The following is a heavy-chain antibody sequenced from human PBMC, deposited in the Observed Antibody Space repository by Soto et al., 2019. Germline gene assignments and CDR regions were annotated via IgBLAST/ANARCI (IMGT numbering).Heavy chain of an antibody. CDR1: GGPISSGDYY. J-gene: IGHJ6*02. V-gene: IGHV4-30-4*01. D-gene: IGHD6-13*01. Sequence: LSLTCTVSGGPISSGDYYWSWIRQPPGKGLEWIGYIYYSGSTYYNPSLKSRVTISVDTSKNQFSLKLSSVTAADTAVYYCARVWQQLDLGMDVWGQGTTVTVSS. CDR3: ARVWQQLDLGMDV. CDR2: IYYSGST.